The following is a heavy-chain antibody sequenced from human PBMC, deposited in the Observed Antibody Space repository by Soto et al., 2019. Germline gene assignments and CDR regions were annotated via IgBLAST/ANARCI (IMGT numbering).Heavy chain of an antibody. CDR3: ARGSYSSGWATTALAY. J-gene: IGHJ4*02. D-gene: IGHD6-19*01. V-gene: IGHV1-69*01. Sequence: SVKVSCKASGGTFSSYAISWVRQAPGQGLEWMGGIIPIFGTANYAQKFQGRVTITADESTSTAYMELSSLRSEDTAVYYCARGSYSSGWATTALAYWGQGTLVTVS. CDR2: IIPIFGTA. CDR1: GGTFSSYA.